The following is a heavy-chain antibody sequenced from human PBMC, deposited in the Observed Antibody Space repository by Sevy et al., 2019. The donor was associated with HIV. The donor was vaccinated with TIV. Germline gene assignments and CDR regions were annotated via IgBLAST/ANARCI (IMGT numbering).Heavy chain of an antibody. CDR1: GFPFSDYV. CDR3: ARDPGDDYYYYFLDV. J-gene: IGHJ6*03. Sequence: GGFLRLSCAASGFPFSDYVMNWVRQAPGKGLEWVSSINTRSNYIDYADSVKGRFTVSRDNGKNSLYLQMNSLRADDTAVYYCARDPGDDYYYYFLDVWGNGTTVTVSS. CDR2: INTRSNYI. D-gene: IGHD3-16*01. V-gene: IGHV3-21*01.